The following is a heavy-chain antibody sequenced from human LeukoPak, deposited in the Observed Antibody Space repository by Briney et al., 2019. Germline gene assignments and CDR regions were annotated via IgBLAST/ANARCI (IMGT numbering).Heavy chain of an antibody. J-gene: IGHJ3*02. CDR3: ATSLIYAFDI. Sequence: PSETLSLTFAVYGGTFSGYYWSWSRQPPGKGLEWIGEINHSGSTNYNPSLKSRVTISVDTSKNQFSLKLSSVTAADTAGYYCATSLIYAFDIWGQGTMVTVSS. CDR2: INHSGST. D-gene: IGHD3/OR15-3a*01. V-gene: IGHV4-34*08. CDR1: GGTFSGYY.